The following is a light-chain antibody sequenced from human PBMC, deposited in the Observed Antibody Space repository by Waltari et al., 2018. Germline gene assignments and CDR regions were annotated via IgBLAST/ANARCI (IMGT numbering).Light chain of an antibody. CDR1: QSVGSS. CDR3: QLHTKSPLMYI. Sequence: IVLTQSPATLSLSPGERATLSCRASQSVGSSLVWYQQKPGQSPRLLIYDSSNRATGIPARFSGSGSGTDFSLTISSLEPEDFAVYYCQLHTKSPLMYIFGQGTKLEIQ. CDR2: DSS. J-gene: IGKJ2*01. V-gene: IGKV3-11*01.